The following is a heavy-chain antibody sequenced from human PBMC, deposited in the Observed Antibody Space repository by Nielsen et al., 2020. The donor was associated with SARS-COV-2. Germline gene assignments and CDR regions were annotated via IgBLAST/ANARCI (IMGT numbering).Heavy chain of an antibody. V-gene: IGHV3-66*01. CDR1: GFSVIRYY. J-gene: IGHJ4*02. CDR3: ARVVHGSFDS. CDR2: IHSDGST. D-gene: IGHD1-1*01. Sequence: GESLKISCAASGFSVIRYYTTWVRQASGKGLEWVSIIHSDGSTYYADSVKGRFTPSRDNSKNTLYLQMNSLRIEDTAVYYCARVVHGSFDSWGQGTLVTVSS.